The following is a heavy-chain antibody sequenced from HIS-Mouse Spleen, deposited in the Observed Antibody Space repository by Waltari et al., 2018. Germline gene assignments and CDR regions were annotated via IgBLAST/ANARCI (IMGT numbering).Heavy chain of an antibody. CDR1: GYTFTSYD. D-gene: IGHD4-4*01. CDR2: MKPNSGKT. CDR3: ARGQDYSNYFDY. Sequence: QVQLVQSGAEVKKPGASVKVSCKASGYTFTSYDINWVRQATGQGLGWMGWMKPNSGKTGYAKKDQGRVTMTRNTSISTAYMELSSLRSEDTAVYYCARGQDYSNYFDYWGQGTLVTVSS. V-gene: IGHV1-8*01. J-gene: IGHJ4*02.